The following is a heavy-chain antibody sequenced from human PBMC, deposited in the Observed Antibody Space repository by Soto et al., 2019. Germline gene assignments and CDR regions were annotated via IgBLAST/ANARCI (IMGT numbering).Heavy chain of an antibody. J-gene: IGHJ4*02. V-gene: IGHV3-7*01. CDR2: INQDGSER. Sequence: EVKLVESAGGLVQPGGSLTLSCAASGFSLGDYWMRWVRQAPGKGPEWVASINQDGSERKYEDSVKCRFIVSRDNAKNSLWLQMNSLRAEDTAVYYCARVSSAAMDYWGQGILVTVYS. CDR3: ARVSSAAMDY. D-gene: IGHD2-2*01. CDR1: GFSLGDYW.